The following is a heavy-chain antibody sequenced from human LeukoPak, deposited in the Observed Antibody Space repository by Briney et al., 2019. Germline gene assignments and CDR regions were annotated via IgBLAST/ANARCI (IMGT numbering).Heavy chain of an antibody. V-gene: IGHV3-23*01. J-gene: IGHJ3*02. CDR1: GFTFSSYA. Sequence: GGSLRLSCAASGFTFSSYAMSWVRQAPGKGLEWVSATSGSGGSTYYADSVKGRFTISRDNSKNTLYLRMNSLRAEDTAVYYCAKTSTMIVVVWAFDIWGQGTMVTVSS. D-gene: IGHD3-22*01. CDR2: TSGSGGST. CDR3: AKTSTMIVVVWAFDI.